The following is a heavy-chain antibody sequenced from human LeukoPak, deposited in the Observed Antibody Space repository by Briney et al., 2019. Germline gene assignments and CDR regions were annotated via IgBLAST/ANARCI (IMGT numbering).Heavy chain of an antibody. CDR2: ISSSSSYI. CDR1: GFTFSSYS. CDR3: ARDKSEYSKQFDY. D-gene: IGHD4-4*01. V-gene: IGHV3-21*01. Sequence: PGGSLRLSCAASGFTFSSYSMNWVRQAPGKGLEWVSSISSSSSYIYYADSVKGRFTISRGNAKNSLYLQMNSLRAEDTAVYYCARDKSEYSKQFDYWGQGTLVTVSS. J-gene: IGHJ4*02.